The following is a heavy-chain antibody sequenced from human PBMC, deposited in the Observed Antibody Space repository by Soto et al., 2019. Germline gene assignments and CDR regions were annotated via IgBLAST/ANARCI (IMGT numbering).Heavy chain of an antibody. Sequence: PSETLSLTCTVSGGSIDSGDYYWSWIRQPPGKGLEWIGYVYYSGTTNYNPSLKSRATISLDMSKNQFSLKLTSVTAADTAVYYCARDKYCSGGSCRKNWFDPWGQGTLVTVSS. D-gene: IGHD2-15*01. CDR2: VYYSGTT. V-gene: IGHV4-61*08. J-gene: IGHJ5*02. CDR1: GGSIDSGDYY. CDR3: ARDKYCSGGSCRKNWFDP.